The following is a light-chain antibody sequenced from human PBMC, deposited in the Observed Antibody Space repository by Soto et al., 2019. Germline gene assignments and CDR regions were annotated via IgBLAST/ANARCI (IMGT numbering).Light chain of an antibody. CDR2: WAS. Sequence: DIVMTQSPDSLAVSLGERATINCKSSQSVFYKSANKSFLAWYQQKPGQPPKLLMNWASTRESGVPDRFRGSGSGTNFTLTISRLEPEDFAVYYCQQYGSSPPYTFGQGTKLEIK. V-gene: IGKV4-1*01. CDR3: QQYGSSPPYT. J-gene: IGKJ2*01. CDR1: QSVFYKSANKSF.